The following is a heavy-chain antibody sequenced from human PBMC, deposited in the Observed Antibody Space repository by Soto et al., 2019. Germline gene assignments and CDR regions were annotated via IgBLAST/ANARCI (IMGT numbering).Heavy chain of an antibody. Sequence: QVQLQESGAGLVKLSQTLSLTCIVSGGSISSSGDYWSWIRQPPGEGLEWIGYIYHRGSNYYNPSLKSRVTRSVDTSKKLFSLHLLSVTAADAAVYYCARGRDGGIDAFGLWGQGTMVTVSS. V-gene: IGHV4-31*03. J-gene: IGHJ3*01. CDR3: ARGRDGGIDAFGL. CDR2: IYHRGSN. D-gene: IGHD1-26*01. CDR1: GGSISSSGDY.